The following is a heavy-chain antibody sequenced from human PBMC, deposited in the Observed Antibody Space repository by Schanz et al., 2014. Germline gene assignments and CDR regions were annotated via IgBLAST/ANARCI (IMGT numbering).Heavy chain of an antibody. CDR3: AKYRGYYRVSGSYRELEY. CDR2: IGVDGTTT. J-gene: IGHJ4*02. V-gene: IGHV3-23*04. D-gene: IGHD3-10*01. Sequence: EVQLAESGGGLVQPGGSLRLSCAASGFMFSSYGMHWVRQAPGKGLEWVSVIGVDGTTTYYADSVKGRFTISRDNSKNTLYLQMNSLRPEDTAVYYCAKYRGYYRVSGSYRELEYWGQGTLVTVSS. CDR1: GFMFSSYG.